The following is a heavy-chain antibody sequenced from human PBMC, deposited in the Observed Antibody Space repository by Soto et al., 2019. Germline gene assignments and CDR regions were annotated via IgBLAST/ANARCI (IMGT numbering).Heavy chain of an antibody. D-gene: IGHD3-22*01. J-gene: IGHJ4*02. CDR2: ISSSSSYI. CDR1: GFTFSSYS. CDR3: ARDYYYDSSGYYAGFDY. Sequence: GGLMRLSCAASGFTFSSYSMNWVRQAPGKGLEWVSSISSSSSYIYYADSVKGRFTISRDNAKNSLYLQMNSLRAEDTAVYYCARDYYYDSSGYYAGFDYWGQGTLVTVSS. V-gene: IGHV3-21*01.